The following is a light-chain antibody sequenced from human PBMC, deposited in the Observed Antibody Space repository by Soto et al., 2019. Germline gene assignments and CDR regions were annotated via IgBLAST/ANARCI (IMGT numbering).Light chain of an antibody. J-gene: IGLJ1*01. CDR3: ATWAGSLKDLHA. CDR1: ISTIGSNS. CDR2: GSS. Sequence: QSVLTQPPSASGTPGQRVTISCSGSISTIGSNSVNWFQQHPGTAPKLLIYGSSERPSGVPDRFSASKSGTSASLAISGLQSEDEADYYCATWAGSLKDLHAFGTGTKLTVL. V-gene: IGLV1-44*01.